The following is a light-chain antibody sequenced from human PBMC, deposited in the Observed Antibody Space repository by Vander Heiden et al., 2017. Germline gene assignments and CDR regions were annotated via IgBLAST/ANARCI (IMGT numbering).Light chain of an antibody. CDR2: SNN. CDR1: SSNIGSNT. J-gene: IGLJ1*01. CDR3: AAWDDSLNGDG. V-gene: IGLV1-44*01. Sequence: QSVLTQPPSASGTPGQRVTISCSGSSSNIGSNTVNWYQQLPGTAPKRRIYSNNQRPSGVPDRFSGSKSGTSASLAISGLQSEDEADDDCAAWDDSLNGDGCGTGTKVTVL.